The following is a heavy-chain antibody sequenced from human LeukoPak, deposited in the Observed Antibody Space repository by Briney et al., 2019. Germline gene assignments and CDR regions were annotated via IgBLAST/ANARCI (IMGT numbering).Heavy chain of an antibody. CDR3: AKDANYYDSSGYLTYFDY. CDR2: ISGSGGST. J-gene: IGHJ4*02. D-gene: IGHD3-22*01. Sequence: GGSLRLSCAASGFTFSIYAMSWVRQAPGKGLEWVSAISGSGGSTYYADSVKGRFTISRDNSKNTLYLQMNSLRAEDTAVYYCAKDANYYDSSGYLTYFDYWGQGTLVTVSS. V-gene: IGHV3-23*01. CDR1: GFTFSIYA.